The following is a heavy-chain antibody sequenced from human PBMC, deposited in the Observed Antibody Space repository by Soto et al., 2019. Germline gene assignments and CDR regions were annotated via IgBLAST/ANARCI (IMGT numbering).Heavy chain of an antibody. D-gene: IGHD6-19*01. J-gene: IGHJ6*02. Sequence: ESGGGVVQPGRSLRLFCAASGFTFSSYAMHWVRQAPGKGLEWVAVISYDGSNKYYADSVKGRFTISRDNSKNTLYLQMNSLRAEDTAVYYCARGGSGWYKDGMDVWGQGTTVTVSS. CDR2: ISYDGSNK. V-gene: IGHV3-30-3*01. CDR1: GFTFSSYA. CDR3: ARGGSGWYKDGMDV.